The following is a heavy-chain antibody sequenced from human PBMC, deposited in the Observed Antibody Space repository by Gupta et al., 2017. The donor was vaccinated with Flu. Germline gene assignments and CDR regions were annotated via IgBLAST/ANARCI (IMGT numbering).Heavy chain of an antibody. CDR1: SASY. Sequence: SASYWGWVRQPPGKGLEWIGAINHSARPSYNPSLKSRVTMSIDTPKNHFSLKMTSLTAADTAVYFCATVAPVGYYFDVWGRGTLVSVSS. D-gene: IGHD3-3*01. V-gene: IGHV4-34*01. J-gene: IGHJ2*01. CDR2: INHSARP. CDR3: ATVAPVGYYFDV.